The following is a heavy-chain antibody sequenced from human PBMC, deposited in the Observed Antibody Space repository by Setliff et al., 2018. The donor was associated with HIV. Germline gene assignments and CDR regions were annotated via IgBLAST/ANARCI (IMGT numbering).Heavy chain of an antibody. V-gene: IGHV1-46*03. CDR2: INTSGGSA. Sequence: ASVKVSCKASGYTFTRYFMHCVRQAPGQGLEWMGVINTSGGSAGYAEKFRGRVTMTRDTSTSTAYMELSSQRAEDIDVYYCVGDYWGQGTLVTVSS. CDR3: VGDY. CDR1: GYTFTRYF. J-gene: IGHJ4*02.